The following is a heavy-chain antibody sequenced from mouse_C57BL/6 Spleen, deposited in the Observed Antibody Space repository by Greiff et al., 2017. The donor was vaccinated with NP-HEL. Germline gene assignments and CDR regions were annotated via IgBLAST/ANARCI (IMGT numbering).Heavy chain of an antibody. V-gene: IGHV1-52*01. Sequence: VQLQQSGAELVRPGSSVKLSCKASGYTFTSYWMHWVKQRPIQGLEWIGNIDPSDSETHYNQKFKDKATLTVDKSSSTAYMQLSSLTSEDSAVYYCARGQLRLRGYFDYWGQGTTLTVSS. CDR3: ARGQLRLRGYFDY. J-gene: IGHJ2*01. CDR2: IDPSDSET. D-gene: IGHD3-2*02. CDR1: GYTFTSYW.